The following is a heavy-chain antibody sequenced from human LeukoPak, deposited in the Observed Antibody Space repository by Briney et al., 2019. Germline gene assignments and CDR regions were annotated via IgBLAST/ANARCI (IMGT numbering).Heavy chain of an antibody. CDR2: IYYSGST. V-gene: IGHV4-59*01. CDR1: GGFISSYY. CDR3: ARARDLGWGTVDYFDY. J-gene: IGHJ4*02. D-gene: IGHD3-3*01. Sequence: SSETLSLTCTVSGGFISSYYWSWIRQPPGKGLEWIGYIYYSGSTNYNPSLKSRVTISVDTSKNQFSLKLSSVTAADTAVYYCARARDLGWGTVDYFDYWGKGTLVTVSS.